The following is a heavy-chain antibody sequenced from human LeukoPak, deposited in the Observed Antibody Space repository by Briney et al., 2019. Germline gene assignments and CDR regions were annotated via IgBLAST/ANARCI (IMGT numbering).Heavy chain of an antibody. Sequence: SETLSLTCTVSGGSISSSSYYWGWIRQPPGKGLEWIGSIYYSGSTYYDPSLKSRVTISVDTSKNQFSLKLSSVTAADTAVYYCARSAYYYDSSGYYRPFDYWGQGTLVTVSS. CDR1: GGSISSSSYY. J-gene: IGHJ4*02. V-gene: IGHV4-39*07. CDR2: IYYSGST. CDR3: ARSAYYYDSSGYYRPFDY. D-gene: IGHD3-22*01.